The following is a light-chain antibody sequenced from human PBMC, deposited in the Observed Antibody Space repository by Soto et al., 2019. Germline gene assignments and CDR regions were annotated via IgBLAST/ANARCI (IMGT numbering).Light chain of an antibody. CDR3: AAWDNSLSAVV. CDR1: SSNIERNT. Sequence: QSVLTQPPSASGTPGQRVTISCSGSSSNIERNTVNWYQQVPGKAPKVLIYSNDQRSSGVTDRFSGSKSGTSGSLAISGLQSEDEADYYCAAWDNSLSAVVFGGGTKVTVL. J-gene: IGLJ2*01. V-gene: IGLV1-44*01. CDR2: SND.